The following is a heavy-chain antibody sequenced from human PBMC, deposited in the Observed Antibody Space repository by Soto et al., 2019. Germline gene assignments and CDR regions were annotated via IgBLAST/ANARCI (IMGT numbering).Heavy chain of an antibody. Sequence: ASVKVSCKASGYTFTGYYIHWVRQAPGQGLEWMGWINHNSGGTTYARKFQGRVTMTRDTSISTVFLELRRMTSDNTAVYYCEVRKDHDFGNWGQGTLVTVSS. D-gene: IGHD2-21*01. J-gene: IGHJ4*02. CDR2: INHNSGGT. CDR3: EVRKDHDFGN. V-gene: IGHV1-2*02. CDR1: GYTFTGYY.